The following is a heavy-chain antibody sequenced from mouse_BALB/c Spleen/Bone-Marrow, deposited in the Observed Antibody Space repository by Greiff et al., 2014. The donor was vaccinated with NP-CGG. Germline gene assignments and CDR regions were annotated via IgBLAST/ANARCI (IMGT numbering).Heavy chain of an antibody. V-gene: IGHV14-3*02. CDR3: ARNYPFAY. CDR1: GFNIKDSY. D-gene: IGHD2-1*01. J-gene: IGHJ3*01. CDR2: TDPAKGNT. Sequence: VQLQQSGAELVKPGASVKLSCTASGFNIKDSYLHWVKQRPEQGLDWIGRTDPAKGNTNYDPKFQGKATITADTSSNTAYLQLSSLTSEDTAVYFCARNYPFAYWGQGTLVTVPA.